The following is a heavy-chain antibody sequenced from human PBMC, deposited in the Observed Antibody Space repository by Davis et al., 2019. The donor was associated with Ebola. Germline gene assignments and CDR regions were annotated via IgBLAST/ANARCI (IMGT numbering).Heavy chain of an antibody. J-gene: IGHJ5*02. CDR3: ARAPYSSRNWFVP. CDR1: GGSFTGFS. D-gene: IGHD6-13*01. Sequence: SETLSLTCAVYGGSFTGFSWSWMRQTPGKGLEWIGEINHSGSTNYNPSLKSRVTISLDTYNNQFSLKLTSVTAADTAMDYCARAPYSSRNWFVPWGQGTLVTVSS. CDR2: INHSGST. V-gene: IGHV4-34*01.